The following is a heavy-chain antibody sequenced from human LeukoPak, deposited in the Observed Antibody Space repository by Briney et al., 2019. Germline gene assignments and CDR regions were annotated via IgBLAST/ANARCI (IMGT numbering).Heavy chain of an antibody. V-gene: IGHV4-59*08. CDR2: IYYSGST. Sequence: SETLSLTCTVSGGSISSYYWSWIRQPPGKGLEWIGYIYYSGSTNYNPSLKSRVTISVDTSKNQFSLKLTSVTAADTAVYYCARHMENYYDFWSGPDVFDIWGQGTVVAVSS. D-gene: IGHD3-3*01. CDR3: ARHMENYYDFWSGPDVFDI. CDR1: GGSISSYY. J-gene: IGHJ3*02.